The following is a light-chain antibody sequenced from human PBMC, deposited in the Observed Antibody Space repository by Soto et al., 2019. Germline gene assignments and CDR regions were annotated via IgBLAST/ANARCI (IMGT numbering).Light chain of an antibody. J-gene: IGLJ1*01. CDR2: EVN. V-gene: IGLV2-14*01. CDR3: GSYTSTDTPFV. Sequence: QSALAQPSSVSGSLGQSITISCTGTSTDVGGYNYVSWYQHHPGKGPKLIIYEVNNRPSGVSDRFSGSKSGNKASLTISNLEAEDESDYYCGSYTSTDTPFVFGTGTKLTVL. CDR1: STDVGGYNY.